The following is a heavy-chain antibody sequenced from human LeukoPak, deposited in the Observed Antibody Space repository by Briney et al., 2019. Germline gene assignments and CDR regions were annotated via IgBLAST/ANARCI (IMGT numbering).Heavy chain of an antibody. D-gene: IGHD6-19*01. V-gene: IGHV3-21*01. Sequence: PGGSLRLSCAASGFTFSSYSMNWVRQAPGKGLEWVSSISSSSSYIYYADSVKGRFTISRDNANNSLYLQMNSLRAEDTAVYYCARHRGIGSGLDYWGQGTLVTVSS. CDR2: ISSSSSYI. CDR1: GFTFSSYS. CDR3: ARHRGIGSGLDY. J-gene: IGHJ4*02.